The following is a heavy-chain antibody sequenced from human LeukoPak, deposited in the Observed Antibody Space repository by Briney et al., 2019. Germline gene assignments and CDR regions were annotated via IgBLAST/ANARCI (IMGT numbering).Heavy chain of an antibody. Sequence: SETLSLTCTVSGYSISSGYYWGWIRQPPGKGLEWIGSIYHGGSTYYNPSLKSRVTISVDTSKNQFSLKLSSVTAADTAVYYCARAYYYGSGSYGLDYWGQGTLVTVSS. J-gene: IGHJ4*02. CDR3: ARAYYYGSGSYGLDY. D-gene: IGHD3-10*01. V-gene: IGHV4-38-2*02. CDR2: IYHGGST. CDR1: GYSISSGYY.